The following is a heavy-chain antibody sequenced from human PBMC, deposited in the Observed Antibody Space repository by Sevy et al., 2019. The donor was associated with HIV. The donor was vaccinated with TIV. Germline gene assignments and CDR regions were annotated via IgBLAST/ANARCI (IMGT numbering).Heavy chain of an antibody. CDR2: ISITGGST. V-gene: IGHV3-23*01. CDR3: AKDRVSGTYYTGDFDY. J-gene: IGHJ4*02. CDR1: GFTFSIYA. Sequence: GGSLRLSCAASGFTFSIYAMSWVRQAPGKGLEWVSVISITGGSTYYADSVKGRFTMTRDNSKNMPYLQMNTLRAEDTAVYYCAKDRVSGTYYTGDFDYWGQGTLVTVSS. D-gene: IGHD3-3*01.